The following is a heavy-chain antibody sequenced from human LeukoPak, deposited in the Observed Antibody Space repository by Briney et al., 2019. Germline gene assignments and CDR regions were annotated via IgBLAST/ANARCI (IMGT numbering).Heavy chain of an antibody. D-gene: IGHD6-19*01. Sequence: GGSLRLSCAASGYTYSSYTMLCVRQAPGKGLEWVSAIDGSGVTSFYGDSVKARCTISRDNSKNTLYLQMNSLRAEDTALYYCAKRVAEQSTSWYIDIWGLGTMVTVSS. V-gene: IGHV3-23*02. CDR3: AKRVAEQSTSWYIDI. CDR1: GYTYSSYT. CDR2: IDGSGVTS. J-gene: IGHJ3*02.